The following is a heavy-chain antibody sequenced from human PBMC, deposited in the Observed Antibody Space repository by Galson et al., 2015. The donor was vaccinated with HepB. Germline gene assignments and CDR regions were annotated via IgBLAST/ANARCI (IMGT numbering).Heavy chain of an antibody. CDR2: IQYNGRSNYSPT. CDR3: VRGAGHYYDGSAYTPFDY. D-gene: IGHD3-22*01. V-gene: IGHV4-59*01. CDR1: GGSINSYY. Sequence: ETLSLTCTVSGGSINSYYWTWIRQSSGKGLEWLGFIQYNGRSNYSPTKYNPSLRSRATMSVDASKNQFSLKLTSVTTADTGVYFCVRGAGHYYDGSAYTPFDYWGQGTLVAVSS. J-gene: IGHJ4*01.